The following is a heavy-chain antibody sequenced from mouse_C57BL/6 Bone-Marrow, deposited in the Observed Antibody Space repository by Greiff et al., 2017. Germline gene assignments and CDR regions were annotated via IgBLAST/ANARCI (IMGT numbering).Heavy chain of an antibody. J-gene: IGHJ3*01. CDR2: IDPADSYT. Sequence: QVQLQQPGAELVRPGTSVKLSCKASGYTFTSYWMHWVKQRPGQGLEWIGVIDPADSYTNYNQKFKGKATLTVDTSYSTAYMQLSSLTSEDSAVYYCARPYYYGSRDWFAYWGQGTLVTVSA. D-gene: IGHD1-1*01. CDR3: ARPYYYGSRDWFAY. V-gene: IGHV1-59*01. CDR1: GYTFTSYW.